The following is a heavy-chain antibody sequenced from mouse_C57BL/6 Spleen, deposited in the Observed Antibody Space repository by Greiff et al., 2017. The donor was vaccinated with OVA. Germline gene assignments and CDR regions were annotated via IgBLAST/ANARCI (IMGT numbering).Heavy chain of an antibody. D-gene: IGHD1-1*01. CDR2: IYPGDGDT. Sequence: QVQLQQSGPELVKPGASVKISCKASGYSFSSSWMHWVKQRPGKGLEWIGRIYPGDGDTNYNGKFKGQATLTADKSSSTAYMQLRDLTSEDFAVYFFAIPLFITTVVARGYFDGWGTGTTVTVAS. V-gene: IGHV1-82*01. J-gene: IGHJ1*03. CDR1: GYSFSSSW. CDR3: AIPLFITTVVARGYFDG.